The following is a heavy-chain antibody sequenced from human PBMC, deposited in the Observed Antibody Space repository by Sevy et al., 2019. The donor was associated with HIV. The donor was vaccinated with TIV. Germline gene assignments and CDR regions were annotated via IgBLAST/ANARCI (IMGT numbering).Heavy chain of an antibody. CDR2: IKSKSDGGTV. Sequence: GGSLRLSCAASGFTFSDAWMGWVRQAAGKGLECVGRIKSKSDGGTVEHAAPVKGRFTISRDDSKDMLYLQMNSLKTEDTAVYFCITYPRITTTGTGGFDPWGQGTLVTASS. V-gene: IGHV3-15*01. D-gene: IGHD6-13*01. J-gene: IGHJ5*02. CDR3: ITYPRITTTGTGGFDP. CDR1: GFTFSDAW.